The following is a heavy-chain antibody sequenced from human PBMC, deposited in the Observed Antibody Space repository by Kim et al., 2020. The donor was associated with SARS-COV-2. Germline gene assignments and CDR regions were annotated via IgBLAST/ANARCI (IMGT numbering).Heavy chain of an antibody. CDR2: ISWNSGSI. Sequence: GGSLRLSCAASGFTFDDYAMHWVRQAPGKGLEWVSGISWNSGSIGYADSVKGRFTISRDNAKNSLYLQMNSLRAEDTALYYCAKEGNDYWGQGTLVTASS. J-gene: IGHJ4*02. V-gene: IGHV3-9*01. CDR3: AKEGNDY. CDR1: GFTFDDYA.